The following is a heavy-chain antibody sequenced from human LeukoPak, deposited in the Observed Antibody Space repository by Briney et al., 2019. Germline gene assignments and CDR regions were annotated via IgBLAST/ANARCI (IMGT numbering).Heavy chain of an antibody. CDR2: IRSKTNTYAT. CDR1: GFTFSGSG. Sequence: PGGSLRLSCAASGFTFSGSGIHWVRQASGKGLEWIGRIRSKTNTYATAYAASVKGRFTISRDDSENTAYLQMNSLKTEDTAMYYCTRLDEPLAGPVFDIWRQGTMVTVSS. V-gene: IGHV3-73*01. CDR3: TRLDEPLAGPVFDI. D-gene: IGHD6-19*01. J-gene: IGHJ3*02.